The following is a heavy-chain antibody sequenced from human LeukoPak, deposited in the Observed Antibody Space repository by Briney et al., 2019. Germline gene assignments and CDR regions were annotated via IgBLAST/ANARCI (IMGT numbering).Heavy chain of an antibody. J-gene: IGHJ4*02. CDR1: GYTFTGYY. CDR3: ARRNDYGDPNFDY. V-gene: IGHV1-2*02. CDR2: INPNSGGT. D-gene: IGHD4-17*01. Sequence: ASVKVSCKASGYTFTGYYMHWVRQAPGQGLEWMGWINPNSGGTNYAQKLQGRVTMTTDTSTSTAYMELRSLRSDDTAVYYCARRNDYGDPNFDYWGQGTLVTVSS.